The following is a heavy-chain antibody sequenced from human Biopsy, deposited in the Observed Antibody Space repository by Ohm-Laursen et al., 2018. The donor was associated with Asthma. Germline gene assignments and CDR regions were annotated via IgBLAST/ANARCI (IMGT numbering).Heavy chain of an antibody. CDR1: GYSLTDLS. CDR3: ASDFPKDYVRYNFQF. J-gene: IGHJ4*02. CDR2: HDHAEGGT. D-gene: IGHD4-17*01. V-gene: IGHV1-24*01. Sequence: ASVKASCKLSGYSLTDLSMHWVRQAPGQGLEWMGGHDHAEGGTVNARRFQGRVTMTEDTSTDTAYIELSSLSSDDTAVYYCASDFPKDYVRYNFQFWGQGTLVTVSS.